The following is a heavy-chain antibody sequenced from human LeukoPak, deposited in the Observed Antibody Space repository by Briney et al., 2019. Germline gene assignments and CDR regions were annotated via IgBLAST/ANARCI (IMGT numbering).Heavy chain of an antibody. CDR3: ARAAGGTSRDY. J-gene: IGHJ4*02. CDR2: IKDDGSDK. CDR1: GFTFSAYW. V-gene: IGHV3-7*01. D-gene: IGHD1-26*01. Sequence: SGGSLRLSCAASGFTFSAYWMSWVRQAPGKGLEWVANIKDDGSDKYYVDSVKGRFTISRDNAKNSLYLQMNSLRDDDTAVYYCARAAGGTSRDYWGQGTLVTVSS.